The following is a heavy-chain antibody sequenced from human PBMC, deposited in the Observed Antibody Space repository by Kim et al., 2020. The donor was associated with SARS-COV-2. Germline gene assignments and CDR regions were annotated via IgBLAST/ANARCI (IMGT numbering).Heavy chain of an antibody. D-gene: IGHD1-26*01. V-gene: IGHV3-66*01. Sequence: GGSLRLSCAASGFTVNSNYMSWVRQAPGKGLEWVSVIYSDGNTYYADSVKGRFTVSRDNSKNTMYLQMNSLRADDTAVYYCASESYAGGYWGQGTLVTVSS. CDR2: IYSDGNT. J-gene: IGHJ4*02. CDR1: GFTVNSNY. CDR3: ASESYAGGY.